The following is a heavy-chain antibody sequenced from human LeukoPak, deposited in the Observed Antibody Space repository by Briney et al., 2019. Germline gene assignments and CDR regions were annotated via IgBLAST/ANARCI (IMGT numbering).Heavy chain of an antibody. CDR1: GYTFTSYD. D-gene: IGHD3-10*01. CDR3: ARERSYYGSGSYHTPMKYDWFDP. Sequence: ASVKVSCKASGYTFTSYDINWVRQATGQGLEWMGWMNPNSGQTGYAQSFQGRITISRNTSISTVYMELSSLTSEDTAVYYCARERSYYGSGSYHTPMKYDWFDPWGQGTLVTVSS. CDR2: MNPNSGQT. V-gene: IGHV1-8*03. J-gene: IGHJ5*02.